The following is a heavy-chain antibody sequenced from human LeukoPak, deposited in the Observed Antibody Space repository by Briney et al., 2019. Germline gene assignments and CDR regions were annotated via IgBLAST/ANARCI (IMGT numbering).Heavy chain of an antibody. CDR3: ARSGINFFDY. D-gene: IGHD1-26*01. CDR1: GFTFSSYA. V-gene: IGHV3-23*01. J-gene: IGHJ4*02. CDR2: ISGSGRST. Sequence: QPGGSLRLSCAGSGFTFSSYALSWIRQAPGKGLEWVSTISGSGRSTFNADSVQGRFTISRGNSKNTLYLQMNSLRAEDTAVYYCARSGINFFDYWGQGALVTVSS.